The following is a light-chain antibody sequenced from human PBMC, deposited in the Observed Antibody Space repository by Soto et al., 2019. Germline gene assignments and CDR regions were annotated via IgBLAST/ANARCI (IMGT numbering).Light chain of an antibody. CDR3: QQSYSTPLT. CDR2: AAS. CDR1: QAVSTW. J-gene: IGKJ4*01. Sequence: DIQMTQSPSFVSASVGDTVTITCRASQAVSTWLAWYQQKPGDAPKLLIYAASTLQSGVPSRFSGSGSGTDFTLTIRNLQPEDFATYYCQQSYSTPLTFGGGTKVEI. V-gene: IGKV1-12*01.